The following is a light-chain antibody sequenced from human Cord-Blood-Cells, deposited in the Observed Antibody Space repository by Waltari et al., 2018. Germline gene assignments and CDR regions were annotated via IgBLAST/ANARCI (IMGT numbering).Light chain of an antibody. V-gene: IGLV2-14*01. CDR1: SSAVGGSNY. Sequence: QSALTQPASVSGSPGQSLPIPCTGTSSAVGGSNYVSWYQQHPGKAPKLMIYEVSNRPSGVSNRFSGSKSGNTASLTISGLQAEDEADYYCSSYTSSRVFGGGTKLTVL. CDR2: EVS. J-gene: IGLJ2*01. CDR3: SSYTSSRV.